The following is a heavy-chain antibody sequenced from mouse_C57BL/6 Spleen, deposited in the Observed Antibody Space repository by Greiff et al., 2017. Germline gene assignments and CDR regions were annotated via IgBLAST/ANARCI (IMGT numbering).Heavy chain of an antibody. Sequence: QQPGAELVRPGSSVKLSCKASGYTFTSYWMHWVKQRPIQGLEWIGNIDPSDSETHYNQKSKDKATLTVDKSSSTAYMQLSSLTSEDSAVYYCASQIYYDYDDYAMDYWGQGTSVTVSS. CDR2: IDPSDSET. J-gene: IGHJ4*01. V-gene: IGHV1-52*01. CDR3: ASQIYYDYDDYAMDY. CDR1: GYTFTSYW. D-gene: IGHD2-4*01.